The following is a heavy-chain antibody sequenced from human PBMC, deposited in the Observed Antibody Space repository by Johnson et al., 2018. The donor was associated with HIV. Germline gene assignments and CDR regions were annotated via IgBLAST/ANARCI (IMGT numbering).Heavy chain of an antibody. D-gene: IGHD6-19*01. J-gene: IGHJ3*02. CDR3: AKDHYSSGWYGAFDI. V-gene: IGHV3-66*01. CDR2: IYSGGST. Sequence: VQLVESGGGLVKPGGSLRLSCAASGFTVSSNYMSWVRQAPGKGLEWVSVIYSGGSTYYADSVKGRFTISSDNSKNTLYLQMNSLRAEDTAVYYCAKDHYSSGWYGAFDIWGQGTMVTVSS. CDR1: GFTVSSNY.